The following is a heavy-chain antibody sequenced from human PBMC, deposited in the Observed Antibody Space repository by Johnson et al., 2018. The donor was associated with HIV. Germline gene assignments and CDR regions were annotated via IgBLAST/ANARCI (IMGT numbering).Heavy chain of an antibody. V-gene: IGHV3-53*01. CDR1: GFTVSSNY. CDR2: MYGVGST. Sequence: VQLVESGGGLIQPGGSLRLSCAASGFTVSSNYMSWVRQAPGKGLEWVSVMYGVGSTYHADSVKGRFSLSRDNSKNTLYLQMNSLRAEDTAIYYCAKDQGFVYGGNSDAFDIWGQGTMVTVSS. D-gene: IGHD4-23*01. J-gene: IGHJ3*02. CDR3: AKDQGFVYGGNSDAFDI.